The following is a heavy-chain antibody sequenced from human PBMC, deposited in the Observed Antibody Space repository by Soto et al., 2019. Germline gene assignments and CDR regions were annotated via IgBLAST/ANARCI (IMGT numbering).Heavy chain of an antibody. CDR2: IVVGSGNT. V-gene: IGHV1-58*01. D-gene: IGHD2-21*01. Sequence: GASVKVSCKASGFTFTSSAVQWVRQARGQRLEWIGWIVVGSGNTNYAQKFQERVTITRDMSTSTAYMELSSLRSEDTAVHYCAALRPFSYCGGDCFDYWGQGTLVTVSS. J-gene: IGHJ4*02. CDR1: GFTFTSSA. CDR3: AALRPFSYCGGDCFDY.